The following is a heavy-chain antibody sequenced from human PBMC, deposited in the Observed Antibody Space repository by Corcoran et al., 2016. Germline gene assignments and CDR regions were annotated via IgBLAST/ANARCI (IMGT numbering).Heavy chain of an antibody. V-gene: IGHV3-33*01. D-gene: IGHD6-6*01. CDR3: ARDYSSSSLDYYYGMDV. J-gene: IGHJ6*02. CDR1: GFNFSSYG. Sequence: QVQLVESGGGVVQPGRSLRLSCAAYGFNFSSYGMHWVRQAQGKGLEWVAVIWYDGSNKYYADSVKGRFTISRDNSKNTLYLQMNSLRAEDSAVYYCARDYSSSSLDYYYGMDVWGQGTTVTVSS. CDR2: IWYDGSNK.